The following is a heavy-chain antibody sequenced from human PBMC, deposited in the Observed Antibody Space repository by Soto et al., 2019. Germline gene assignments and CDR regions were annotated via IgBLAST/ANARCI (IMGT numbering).Heavy chain of an antibody. Sequence: PGGSLRLSCAASGFTFSSYGMHWVRQAPGKGLEWVAVIWYDGSNKYYADSVKGRFTISRDNSKNTLYMQMNSLRSEDTAVYYCARDIVVVVAATLEWFDPWGQGTLVTVSS. D-gene: IGHD2-15*01. V-gene: IGHV3-33*01. CDR1: GFTFSSYG. J-gene: IGHJ5*02. CDR3: ARDIVVVVAATLEWFDP. CDR2: IWYDGSNK.